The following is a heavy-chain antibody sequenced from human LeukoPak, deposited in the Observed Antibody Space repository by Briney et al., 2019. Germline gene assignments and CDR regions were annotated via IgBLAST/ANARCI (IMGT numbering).Heavy chain of an antibody. Sequence: GASVKVSCKASGYTFTGYYMHWVRQAPGQGLEWMGWINPNSGGTNYAQKFQGRVTMTEDTSTDTAYMELSSLRSEDTAVYYCATGSPPYYYYGMDVWGQGTTVTVSS. CDR1: GYTFTGYY. CDR2: INPNSGGT. V-gene: IGHV1-2*02. CDR3: ATGSPPYYYYGMDV. J-gene: IGHJ6*02.